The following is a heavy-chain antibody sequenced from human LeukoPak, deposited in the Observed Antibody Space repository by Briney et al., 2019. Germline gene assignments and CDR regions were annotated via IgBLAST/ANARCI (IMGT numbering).Heavy chain of an antibody. CDR2: INHSGST. V-gene: IGHV4-34*01. CDR3: ARGERYYGSGSYAQIDY. CDR1: GGSFSGYY. D-gene: IGHD3-10*01. J-gene: IGHJ4*02. Sequence: SETLSLTCAVYGGSFSGYYWSWIRQPPGKGLEWIGKINHSGSTNYNPSLKSRVTISVDTSKNQFSLKLSSVTAADTAVYYCARGERYYGSGSYAQIDYWGQGTLVTVSS.